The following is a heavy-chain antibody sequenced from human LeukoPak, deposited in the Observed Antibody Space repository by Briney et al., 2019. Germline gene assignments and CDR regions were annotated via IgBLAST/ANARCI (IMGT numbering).Heavy chain of an antibody. CDR2: INPNSGGT. CDR3: ARDAYCSSTSCYKVKAPFDY. J-gene: IGHJ4*02. V-gene: IGHV1-2*02. D-gene: IGHD2-2*02. Sequence: ASVKVSCKASGYTFTGYYMHWVRQAPGQGPEWMGWINPNSGGTNYAQKFQGRVTMTRDTSISTAYMELSRLRSDDTAVYYCARDAYCSSTSCYKVKAPFDYWGQGTLVTVSS. CDR1: GYTFTGYY.